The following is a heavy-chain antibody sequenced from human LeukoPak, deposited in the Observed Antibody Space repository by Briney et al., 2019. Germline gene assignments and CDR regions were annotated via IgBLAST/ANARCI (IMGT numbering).Heavy chain of an antibody. J-gene: IGHJ4*02. CDR1: GFTFSSYA. D-gene: IGHD1-7*01. CDR2: ISYDGSNK. V-gene: IGHV3-30-3*01. Sequence: PGESLRLSCAASGFTFSSYAMHWVRQAPGKGLEWVAVISYDGSNKYYADSVKGRFTISRDNSKNTLYLQMNSLRAEDTAVYYCAKGSANWNYHSLGGFDYWGQGTLVTVSS. CDR3: AKGSANWNYHSLGGFDY.